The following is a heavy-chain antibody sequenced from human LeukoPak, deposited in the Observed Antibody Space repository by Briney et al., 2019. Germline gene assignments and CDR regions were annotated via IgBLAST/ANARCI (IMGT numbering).Heavy chain of an antibody. J-gene: IGHJ4*02. D-gene: IGHD3-16*02. CDR3: ARARSFMITFGGVIAPFRY. V-gene: IGHV3-11*04. Sequence: GGSLRLSCAASGFTFSDYYMSWIRQAPGKGLEWVSYISSSGSTIYYADSVKGRFTISRDNAKNSLYLQMNSLRAEDTAVYYCARARSFMITFGGVIAPFRYWGQGTLVTVSS. CDR1: GFTFSDYY. CDR2: ISSSGSTI.